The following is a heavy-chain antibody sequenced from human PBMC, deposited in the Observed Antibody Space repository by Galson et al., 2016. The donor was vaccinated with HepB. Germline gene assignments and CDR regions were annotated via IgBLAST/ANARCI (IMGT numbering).Heavy chain of an antibody. Sequence: SLRLSCAASGFTFGNYVMSWVRQAPGKGLEWVSSITNIGGNTYSAASATGRFTITRDNSKNTLYLQMSSLRAEDTALYYCAKVDCGGDCKRFDYWGQGTLVTVSS. J-gene: IGHJ4*02. CDR3: AKVDCGGDCKRFDY. CDR1: GFTFGNYV. D-gene: IGHD2-21*02. V-gene: IGHV3-23*01. CDR2: ITNIGGNT.